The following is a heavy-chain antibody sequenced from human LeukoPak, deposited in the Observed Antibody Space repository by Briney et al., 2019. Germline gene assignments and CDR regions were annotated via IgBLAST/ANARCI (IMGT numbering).Heavy chain of an antibody. D-gene: IGHD3-3*01. CDR3: ARSPQRSQFWSGYYYFDY. V-gene: IGHV4-4*07. Sequence: PSETLSLTCTVSGGSISSYYWNWIRQPAGKGLEWIGRIYTSGSTNYNPSLKSRVTMSVDTSKNQFSLKLSSVTAADTAVYYCARSPQRSQFWSGYYYFDYWGQGTLVTVSS. J-gene: IGHJ4*02. CDR1: GGSISSYY. CDR2: IYTSGST.